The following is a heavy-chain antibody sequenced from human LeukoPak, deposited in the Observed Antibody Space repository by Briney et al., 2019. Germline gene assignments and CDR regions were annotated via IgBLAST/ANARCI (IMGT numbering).Heavy chain of an antibody. J-gene: IGHJ3*02. V-gene: IGHV4-31*03. Sequence: PSQTLSLTCTVSGGSISSCGYYWSWIRQHPGKGLEWIGYIYYSGSTYYNPSLKSRVTISVDTSKNQFSLKLSSVTAADTAVYYCARKVGGAFDIWGQGTMVTVSS. CDR3: ARKVGGAFDI. CDR2: IYYSGST. CDR1: GGSISSCGYY.